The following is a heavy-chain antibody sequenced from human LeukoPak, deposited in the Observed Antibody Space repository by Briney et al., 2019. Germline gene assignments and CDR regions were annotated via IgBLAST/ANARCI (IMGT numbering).Heavy chain of an antibody. CDR1: GFTFSSYG. CDR3: AKSLSSRGLIIPKTSRSFDY. V-gene: IGHV3-30*02. CDR2: IRYDGSNK. Sequence: GGSLRLSCAASGFTFSSYGMHWVRQAPGKGLEWVAFIRYDGSNKYYADSVKGRFTISRDNSKNTLSLQMSSLRPEDSAVYFCAKSLSSRGLIIPKTSRSFDYWGRGILVTVSS. D-gene: IGHD3-10*01. J-gene: IGHJ4*02.